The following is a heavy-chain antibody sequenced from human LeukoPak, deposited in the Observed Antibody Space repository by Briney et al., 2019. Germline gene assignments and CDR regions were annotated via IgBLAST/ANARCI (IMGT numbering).Heavy chain of an antibody. CDR3: ATSAHIEVGTAPPPDY. Sequence: PGGSLRLSCGASGFIFKRYWMSWVRQAPGKGPEWVANIKENGSEEYYVDSVKGRFTISRDNSKNTLYLQMSGLRAEDTAVYYCATSAHIEVGTAPPPDYWGQGTLVTVTS. CDR2: IKENGSEE. D-gene: IGHD2-21*02. CDR1: GFIFKRYW. V-gene: IGHV3-7*01. J-gene: IGHJ4*02.